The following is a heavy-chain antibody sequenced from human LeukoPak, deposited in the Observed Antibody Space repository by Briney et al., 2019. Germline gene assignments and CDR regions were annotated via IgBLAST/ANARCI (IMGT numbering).Heavy chain of an antibody. CDR1: GGSFSGYY. CDR3: ARASTNSRYYYCGMDV. CDR2: INHSGST. D-gene: IGHD2-8*01. V-gene: IGHV4-34*01. Sequence: SETLSLTCAVYGGSFSGYYWSWIRQPPGKGLEWIGEINHSGSTNYNPSLKSRVTISVDTSKNQFSLKLSSVTAADTAVYYCARASTNSRYYYCGMDVWGQGTTVTVSS. J-gene: IGHJ6*02.